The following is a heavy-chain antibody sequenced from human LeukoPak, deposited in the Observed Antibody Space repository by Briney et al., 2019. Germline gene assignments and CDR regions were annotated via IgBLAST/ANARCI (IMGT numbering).Heavy chain of an antibody. CDR3: ARGAYYGSGGFDP. V-gene: IGHV3-74*01. J-gene: IGHJ5*02. D-gene: IGHD3-10*01. Sequence: GGSLRLSCAASGFTFSSYWMHWVRQAPGEGLVWVSRINSDGSSTSYADSVKGRFTISRDNAKNTLYLQMNSLRAEDTAVYYCARGAYYGSGGFDPWGQGTLVTVSS. CDR2: INSDGSST. CDR1: GFTFSSYW.